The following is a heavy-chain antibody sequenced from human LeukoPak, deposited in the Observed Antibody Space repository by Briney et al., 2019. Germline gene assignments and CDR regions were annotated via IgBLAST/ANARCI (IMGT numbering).Heavy chain of an antibody. CDR2: IKQDGSEK. J-gene: IGHJ5*02. CDR1: GFTFSSYW. CDR3: ARAAVGTSLSSGSYHSFDP. D-gene: IGHD3-22*01. V-gene: IGHV3-7*01. Sequence: GGSLRLSCAASGFTFSSYWMSWVRQAPGKGLEWVANIKQDGSEKYYVDSVKGRFTISRDNAKNSLYLQMNSLRAEDTAVYYCARAAVGTSLSSGSYHSFDPWGPGPLVTVSS.